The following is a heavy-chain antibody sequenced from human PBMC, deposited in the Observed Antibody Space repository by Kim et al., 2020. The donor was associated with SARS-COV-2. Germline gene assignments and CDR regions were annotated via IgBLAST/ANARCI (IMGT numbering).Heavy chain of an antibody. J-gene: IGHJ4*02. CDR1: GFTFSNYW. CDR2: IKQDGSEK. D-gene: IGHD3-10*01. Sequence: GGSLRLSCATSGFTFSNYWMTWVRQAPGKGLEWVANIKQDGSEKYYVESVKGRFTISRDKAKTSVYLQMDSLRVEDTAVYYCARAGYYGAGTFGAAFLWGQGTLVSVSS. V-gene: IGHV3-7*01. CDR3: ARAGYYGAGTFGAAFL.